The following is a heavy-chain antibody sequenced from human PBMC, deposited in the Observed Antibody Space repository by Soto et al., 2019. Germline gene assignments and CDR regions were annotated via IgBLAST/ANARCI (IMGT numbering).Heavy chain of an antibody. Sequence: QVQLVESGGGLVKPGGSLRLSCAASGFTFSDYYMSWIRQAPGKGLEWVSYISSSSSYTNYADSVKDRFTISRDNAKNSLYLQMNSLRTEDTAVYYCAREGASGSSSWFISDYWGQGTLVTVSS. CDR3: AREGASGSSSWFISDY. V-gene: IGHV3-11*05. CDR2: ISSSSSYT. J-gene: IGHJ4*02. D-gene: IGHD6-13*01. CDR1: GFTFSDYY.